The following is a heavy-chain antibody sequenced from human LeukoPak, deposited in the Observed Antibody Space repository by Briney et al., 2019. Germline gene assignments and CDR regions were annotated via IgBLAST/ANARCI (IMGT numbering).Heavy chain of an antibody. CDR3: ARDDGDTAMVTPFDY. CDR1: GYTFTGYY. D-gene: IGHD5-18*01. V-gene: IGHV1-2*04. Sequence: ASVKVSCKASGYTFTGYYMHWVRQAPGQGLEWMGWINPNSGGTNYAQKFQGWVTMTRDTSISTAYMELSRLRSDDTAVYYCARDDGDTAMVTPFDYWGQGTLVTVSS. CDR2: INPNSGGT. J-gene: IGHJ4*02.